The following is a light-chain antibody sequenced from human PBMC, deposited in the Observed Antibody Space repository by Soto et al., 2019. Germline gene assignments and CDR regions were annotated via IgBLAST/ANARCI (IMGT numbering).Light chain of an antibody. CDR1: SSNIGSNY. Sequence: QSVLTQPPSASGTPGQRVTISCSGSSSNIGSNYVYWYQQLPGTAPKLLIYRTTQRPSGVPDRFSGSKSGTSASLAISGLRSEDEADYYCAAWDDSLSGYVFGTGTKVTVL. CDR2: RTT. V-gene: IGLV1-47*01. J-gene: IGLJ1*01. CDR3: AAWDDSLSGYV.